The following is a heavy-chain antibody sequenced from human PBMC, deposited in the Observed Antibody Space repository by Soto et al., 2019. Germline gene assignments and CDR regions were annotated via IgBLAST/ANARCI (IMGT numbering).Heavy chain of an antibody. V-gene: IGHV2-5*02. CDR2: IYWDDDK. CDR3: IQSRCGGDCLQSYASYYYYGMDV. D-gene: IGHD2-21*02. Sequence: QITLKESGPTLVKPTQTLTLTCTFSAFSLSTGGVGVGWIRQPPGKALEWLARIYWDDDKRYSPSLRSRLTITKDTSKNQVVLTMTNMDPVDTATYYCIQSRCGGDCLQSYASYYYYGMDVWGQGTTVTVSS. J-gene: IGHJ6*02. CDR1: AFSLSTGGVG.